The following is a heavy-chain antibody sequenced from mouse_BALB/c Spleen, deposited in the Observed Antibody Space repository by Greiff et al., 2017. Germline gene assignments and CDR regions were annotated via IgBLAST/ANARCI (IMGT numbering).Heavy chain of an antibody. CDR1: GYTFTSYW. CDR3: ARPPDGSSPFAY. CDR2: IYPSDSYT. V-gene: IGHV1-69*02. J-gene: IGHJ3*01. Sequence: QVQLQQSGAELVRPGASVKLSCKASGYTFTSYWINWVKQRPGQGLEWIGNIYPSDSYTNYNQKFKDKATLTVDKSSSTAYMQLSSPTSEDSAVYYCARPPDGSSPFAYWGQGTLVTVSA. D-gene: IGHD1-1*01.